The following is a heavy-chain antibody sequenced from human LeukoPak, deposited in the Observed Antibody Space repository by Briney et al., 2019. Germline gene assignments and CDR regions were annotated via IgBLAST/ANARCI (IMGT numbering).Heavy chain of an antibody. CDR2: ISGSGGST. Sequence: GGSLRLSCAASGFTFSSYAISWVRQAPGKGLEWVSAISGSGGSTYYADSVKGRFTISRDNSKNTLYLQMNSLRAEDTAVYYCAKDSGTAMVLYYFDYWGQGTLVTVSS. CDR1: GFTFSSYA. V-gene: IGHV3-23*01. J-gene: IGHJ4*02. CDR3: AKDSGTAMVLYYFDY. D-gene: IGHD4/OR15-4a*01.